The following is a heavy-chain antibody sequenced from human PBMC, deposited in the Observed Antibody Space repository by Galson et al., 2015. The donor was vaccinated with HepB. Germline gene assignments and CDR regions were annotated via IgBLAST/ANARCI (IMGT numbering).Heavy chain of an antibody. V-gene: IGHV6-1*01. CDR3: ARGKKPYDSEDNWFDP. CDR2: TYHRSKWYN. CDR1: GDSVSSNNAA. Sequence: CAISGDSVSSNNAAWNWIRQSPSRGLEWLGRTYHRSKWYNDYAVSVKSRITINPDTSKNQFSLQLKSVTPEDTAIYYCARGKKPYDSEDNWFDPWGQGTLVTVSS. D-gene: IGHD3-22*01. J-gene: IGHJ5*02.